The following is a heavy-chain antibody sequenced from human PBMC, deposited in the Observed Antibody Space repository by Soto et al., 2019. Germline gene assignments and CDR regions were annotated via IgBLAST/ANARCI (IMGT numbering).Heavy chain of an antibody. CDR2: ISGSGGST. CDR3: AKGTGWELLTNYYYYYGMDV. V-gene: IGHV3-23*01. J-gene: IGHJ6*02. CDR1: GFTFSSYA. Sequence: GGSPRLSCAASGFTFSSYAMSWVRQAPGKGLEWVSAISGSGGSTYYADSVKVRFTISRDNSKNTLYLQMNSLRAEDTAVYYWAKGTGWELLTNYYYYYGMDVWGQGTTVTVSS. D-gene: IGHD1-26*01.